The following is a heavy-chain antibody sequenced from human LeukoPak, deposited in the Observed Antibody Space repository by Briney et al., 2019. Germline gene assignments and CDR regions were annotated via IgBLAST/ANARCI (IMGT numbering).Heavy chain of an antibody. CDR1: GFTFRSYG. J-gene: IGHJ4*02. Sequence: GGSLRLSCIASGFTFRSYGMSWVRQAPGKGLEWVSGLSDAGVRIFYSDSVKGRFTVSRDNSKDTLYLQMDSLRVEDTAVYYCANTHCDSSPIVWNFWGQGTLVTVSS. D-gene: IGHD1-1*01. CDR2: LSDAGVRI. CDR3: ANTHCDSSPIVWNF. V-gene: IGHV3-23*01.